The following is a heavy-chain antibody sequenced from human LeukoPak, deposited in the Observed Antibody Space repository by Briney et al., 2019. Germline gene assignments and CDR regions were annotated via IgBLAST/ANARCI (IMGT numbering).Heavy chain of an antibody. CDR2: ISAYNGNT. CDR3: AVGDCSSTSCYSFDY. V-gene: IGHV1-18*01. Sequence: ASVKVSCKASGYTFTSFDFNWVRQAPGQGLEWMGWISAYNGNTNYAQKLQGRVTMTTDTSTSTAYMELRSLRSDDTAVYYCAVGDCSSTSCYSFDYWGQGTLVTVSS. J-gene: IGHJ4*02. CDR1: GYTFTSFD. D-gene: IGHD2-2*01.